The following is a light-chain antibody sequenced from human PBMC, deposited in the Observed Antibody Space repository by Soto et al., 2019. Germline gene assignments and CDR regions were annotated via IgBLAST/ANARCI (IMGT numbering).Light chain of an antibody. V-gene: IGLV2-14*01. CDR3: NSYRSSIIPVV. CDR2: GVS. Sequence: QSVLTQPASVSGSPGQSITISCTGTSSDIGGYNYVSWYQQHPGKAPKLMIYGVSNRPSGVSGRFFGSKSGNTASLTISGLQPEDEADSYCNSYRSSIIPVVFGGGTKVTVL. J-gene: IGLJ2*01. CDR1: SSDIGGYNY.